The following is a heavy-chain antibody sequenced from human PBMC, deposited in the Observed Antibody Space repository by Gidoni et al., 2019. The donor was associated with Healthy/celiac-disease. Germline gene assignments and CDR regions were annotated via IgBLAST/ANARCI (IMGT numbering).Heavy chain of an antibody. V-gene: IGHV3-33*01. CDR3: ARDDVVVGATYYYYYMDV. D-gene: IGHD1-26*01. CDR1: GFTFSSYG. J-gene: IGHJ6*03. CDR2: IWYDGSNK. Sequence: QVQLVESGGGVVQPGRSLRLSCAASGFTFSSYGMHWVRQAPGKGLEWVAVIWYDGSNKYYADSVKGRFTISRDNSKNTLYLQMNSLRAEDTAVYYCARDDVVVGATYYYYYMDVWGKGTTVTVSS.